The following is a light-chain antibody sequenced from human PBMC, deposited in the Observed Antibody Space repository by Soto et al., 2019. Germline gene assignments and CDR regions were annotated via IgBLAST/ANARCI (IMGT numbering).Light chain of an antibody. CDR3: QKYNRVPLT. V-gene: IGKV1-27*01. J-gene: IGKJ3*01. CDR1: QAIGNY. CDR2: AAS. Sequence: DIQVTQFPSSLSASVGDRVTITCRASQAIGNYLAWYQQKPGKVPKLLIYAASTLQSGVPSRFSGSRSGTDFTLTFSSLQPEDVATYYCQKYNRVPLTFGPGTKVEIK.